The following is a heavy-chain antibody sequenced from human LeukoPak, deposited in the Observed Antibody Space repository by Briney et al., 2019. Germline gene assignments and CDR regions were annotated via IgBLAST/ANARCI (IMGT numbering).Heavy chain of an antibody. V-gene: IGHV4-61*02. CDR2: IYTSGST. CDR3: AREQFLDWFDP. D-gene: IGHD3-3*01. Sequence: SETLSLTCTVSGGSISSGSYYWSWIRQPAGKGLEWIGRIYTSGSTNYNPSLKSRVTISVDTSKNQFSLKLSSVAAADTAVYYCAREQFLDWFDPWGQGTLVIVSS. J-gene: IGHJ5*02. CDR1: GGSISSGSYY.